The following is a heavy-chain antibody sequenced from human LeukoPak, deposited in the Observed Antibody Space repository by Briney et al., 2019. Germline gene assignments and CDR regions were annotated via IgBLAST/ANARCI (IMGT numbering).Heavy chain of an antibody. V-gene: IGHV3-21*01. Sequence: GGSMRLSCAASGFTFSSYSMNWVRQAPGKGLEWVSSISSSSSYIYYADSVKGRFTISRGNAKNPLYLQMNSWRAEDTAVYYCARDGYADYWGQGTVVTVSS. J-gene: IGHJ4*02. CDR1: GFTFSSYS. CDR2: ISSSSSYI. D-gene: IGHD2-2*01. CDR3: ARDGYADY.